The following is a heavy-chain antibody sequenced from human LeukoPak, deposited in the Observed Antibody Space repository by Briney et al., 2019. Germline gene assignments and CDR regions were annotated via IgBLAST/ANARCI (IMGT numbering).Heavy chain of an antibody. CDR3: ARDRCIAAAGECYCFDY. D-gene: IGHD6-13*01. Sequence: GGSLRLSCAASGFTFSSYAMHWVRQAPGKGLEWVAVISYDGSNKYYADSVKGRFTISRDNSKNTLYLQMNSLRAEDTAVYYCARDRCIAAAGECYCFDYWGQGTLVTVSS. V-gene: IGHV3-30*01. CDR1: GFTFSSYA. CDR2: ISYDGSNK. J-gene: IGHJ4*02.